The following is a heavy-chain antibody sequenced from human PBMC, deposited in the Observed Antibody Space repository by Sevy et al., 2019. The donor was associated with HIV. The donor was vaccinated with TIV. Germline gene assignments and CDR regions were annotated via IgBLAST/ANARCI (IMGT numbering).Heavy chain of an antibody. CDR1: GFTFNTHA. CDR2: ISGPGYGT. CDR3: AKALNPALESMLEVNLRSLKGFDV. Sequence: GESLKISCAASGFTFNTHAMNWVRQAPGKGLEWVSVISGPGYGTSYADSVKGRFTISRDNSKNTLFLQMNSLRDDDTAVYYCAKALNPALESMLEVNLRSLKGFDVWGQGTMVTVSS. V-gene: IGHV3-23*01. J-gene: IGHJ3*01. D-gene: IGHD3-22*01.